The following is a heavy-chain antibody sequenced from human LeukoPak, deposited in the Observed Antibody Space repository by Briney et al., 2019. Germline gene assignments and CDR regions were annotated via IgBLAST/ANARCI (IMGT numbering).Heavy chain of an antibody. CDR2: FANTAFA. J-gene: IGHJ4*02. CDR3: ARVRGSTFYIHY. CDR1: GDAFNSGGYF. V-gene: IGHV4-30-4*07. Sequence: SQTLSLTCAVSGDAFNSGGYFWTWVRQLPGKGLECVGYFANTAFAYYNPSLKNRVIMSLDTSKNQFSLRLNSVTAADTAVYYCARVRGSTFYIHYWGRGTLVTVSS. D-gene: IGHD2/OR15-2a*01.